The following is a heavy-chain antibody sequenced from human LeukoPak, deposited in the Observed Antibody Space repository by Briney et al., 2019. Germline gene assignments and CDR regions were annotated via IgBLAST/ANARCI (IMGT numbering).Heavy chain of an antibody. J-gene: IGHJ6*03. CDR2: IYYSGST. V-gene: IGHV4-59*01. CDR3: ARDVPRGTGYMDV. Sequence: SETLSLTCTVSGGSIKNYYWTWIRQPPGKGLERIGYIYYSGSTSSNPSLKSRVTISVDTSKNQFSLRLKYVAAADTAVYYCARDVPRGTGYMDVWGKGTTVTVSS. D-gene: IGHD3-10*01. CDR1: GGSIKNYY.